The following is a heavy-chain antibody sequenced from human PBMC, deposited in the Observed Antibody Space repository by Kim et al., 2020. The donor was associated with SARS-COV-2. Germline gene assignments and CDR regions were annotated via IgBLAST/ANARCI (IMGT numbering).Heavy chain of an antibody. J-gene: IGHJ4*02. Sequence: GGSLRLSCAASGFTFSSYSMNWVRQAPGKGLEWVSSISSSSSYIYYADSVKGRFTISRDNAKNSLYLQMNSLRAEDTAVYYCARDLGDSSGYYYVWGQGTLVTVSS. V-gene: IGHV3-21*01. CDR1: GFTFSSYS. CDR2: ISSSSSYI. D-gene: IGHD3-22*01. CDR3: ARDLGDSSGYYYV.